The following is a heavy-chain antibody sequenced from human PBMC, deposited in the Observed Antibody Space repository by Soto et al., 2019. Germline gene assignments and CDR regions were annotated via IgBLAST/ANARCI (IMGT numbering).Heavy chain of an antibody. J-gene: IGHJ4*02. V-gene: IGHV3-23*01. Sequence: GGSLRLSCAASGFTFSSYAMSWVRQAPGKGLEWVSVISGSGGSTYYADSVKGRFTISRDNSKSTLYLQMNSLRAEDTAVYYCAKSVLMVYFDYWGQGTLVTVSS. CDR2: ISGSGGST. CDR1: GFTFSSYA. D-gene: IGHD2-8*01. CDR3: AKSVLMVYFDY.